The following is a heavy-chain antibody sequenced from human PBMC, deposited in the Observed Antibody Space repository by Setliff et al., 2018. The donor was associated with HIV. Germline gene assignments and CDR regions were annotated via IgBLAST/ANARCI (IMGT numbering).Heavy chain of an antibody. CDR3: ARDVVLFGGLYLFDY. D-gene: IGHD2-21*01. V-gene: IGHV4-4*02. Sequence: SETLSLTCAVSGGSISSSNGWSGVRRPPGKGLEWIGEIYHSGSTKYNPSLKRRVTISADKSRNQFSLNLRSVTAADPAVYYCARDVVLFGGLYLFDYWGQGTLVTVSS. J-gene: IGHJ4*02. CDR1: GGSISSSNG. CDR2: IYHSGST.